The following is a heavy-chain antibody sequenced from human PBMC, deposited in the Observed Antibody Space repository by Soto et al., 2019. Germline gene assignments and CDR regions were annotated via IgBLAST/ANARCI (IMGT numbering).Heavy chain of an antibody. CDR3: AKKGVSLIYYYYIDV. CDR2: ISFSGSST. CDR1: GFTFGSYA. Sequence: EVQLLESGGDLVQPGGPLRLSCAASGFTFGSYAMSWVRQAPGKGLEWVSTISFSGSSTYYADSVKGRFTISRDNSKNTLYLQMSSLRAEDTALYYCAKKGVSLIYYYYIDVWGKGTTVTVSS. V-gene: IGHV3-23*01. D-gene: IGHD3-16*01. J-gene: IGHJ6*03.